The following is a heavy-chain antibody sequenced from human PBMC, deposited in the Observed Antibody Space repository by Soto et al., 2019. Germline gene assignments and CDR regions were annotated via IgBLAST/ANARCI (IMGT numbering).Heavy chain of an antibody. D-gene: IGHD5-18*01. J-gene: IGHJ4*02. CDR2: IGGYKGNT. CDR3: APHTLDTGMPSGY. Sequence: QVQLVQSGAEVREPGASVKVSCKASGYTFTNYGVSWVRQAPGQGLEWMGWIGGYKGNTNYAQKPQGRVTLTTDTSTSTDYMELRSLTSDDTAVYYCAPHTLDTGMPSGYWGQGTLVTVSS. V-gene: IGHV1-18*01. CDR1: GYTFTNYG.